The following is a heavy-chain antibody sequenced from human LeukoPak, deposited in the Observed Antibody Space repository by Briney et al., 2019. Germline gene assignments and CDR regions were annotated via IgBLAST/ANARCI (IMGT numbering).Heavy chain of an antibody. D-gene: IGHD4-23*01. CDR2: IYPGDSDT. CDR3: ARPTRWFDYGGNSGNDAFDI. Sequence: GESLKISCKGSGYSFTSYWIGWVRQMPGKGLEWMGTIYPGDSDTRYSPSFQGQVTISADKSISTAYLQWSSLKASDTAMYYCARPTRWFDYGGNSGNDAFDIWGQGTMVTVSS. V-gene: IGHV5-51*01. J-gene: IGHJ3*02. CDR1: GYSFTSYW.